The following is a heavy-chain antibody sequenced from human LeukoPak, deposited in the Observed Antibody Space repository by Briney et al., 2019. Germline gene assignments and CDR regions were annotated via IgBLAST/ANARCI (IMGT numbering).Heavy chain of an antibody. J-gene: IGHJ4*02. Sequence: SETLSLTCTVSGDSISSSSYYWGWIRQPPGKGLEWIGSIPYSGSTYYNPSLKSRLTISVDTSKNQFSLKLSSVTAADTAVYCCARCKDYYVSGSYYKTFDYWGQGTLVTVSS. CDR2: IPYSGST. CDR1: GDSISSSSYY. V-gene: IGHV4-39*07. D-gene: IGHD3-10*01. CDR3: ARCKDYYVSGSYYKTFDY.